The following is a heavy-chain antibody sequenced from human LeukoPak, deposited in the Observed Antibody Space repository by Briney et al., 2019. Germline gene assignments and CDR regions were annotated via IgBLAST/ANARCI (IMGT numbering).Heavy chain of an antibody. D-gene: IGHD5-24*01. V-gene: IGHV3-21*01. CDR3: TTVWEGRRWLREKNENVDY. CDR2: ISSSSYI. J-gene: IGHJ4*02. CDR1: GFTFSSYS. Sequence: GGSLRLSCAASGFTFSSYSMNWVRQAPGKGLEWVSSISSSSYIYYADSVKGRFTISRDNAKNSLYLQMHSLRAEDTAVYYCTTVWEGRRWLREKNENVDYWGQGTLVTVSS.